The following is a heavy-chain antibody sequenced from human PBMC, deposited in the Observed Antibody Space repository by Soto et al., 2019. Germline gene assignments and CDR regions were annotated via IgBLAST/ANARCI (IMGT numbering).Heavy chain of an antibody. CDR3: SIDGESRGSGDYDFGYFDS. CDR2: IYNSGNT. D-gene: IGHD5-12*01. Sequence: PSETLSLTCTVSGVSVTSSGYYWSWIRQHPGKGLEWIGYIYNSGNTYPNPSLRSRVTISVDTSDNQFSLNLSSVTAADTAVYYCSIDGESRGSGDYDFGYFDSWGDGRLVTVSS. V-gene: IGHV4-31*03. CDR1: GVSVTSSGYY. J-gene: IGHJ4*01.